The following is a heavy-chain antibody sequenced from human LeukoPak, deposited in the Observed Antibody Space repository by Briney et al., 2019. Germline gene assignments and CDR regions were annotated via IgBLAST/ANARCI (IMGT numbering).Heavy chain of an antibody. V-gene: IGHV3-53*04. CDR3: ARDRYYYGMDV. CDR1: GFTVSSNH. Sequence: GGSLRLSCAASGFTVSSNHMSWVRQAPGKGLEWVSVIYSGGSTYYADSVKGRFTISRHNSENTLYLQMNSLRAEDTAVYYCARDRYYYGMDVWGQGTTVTVSS. CDR2: IYSGGST. J-gene: IGHJ6*02.